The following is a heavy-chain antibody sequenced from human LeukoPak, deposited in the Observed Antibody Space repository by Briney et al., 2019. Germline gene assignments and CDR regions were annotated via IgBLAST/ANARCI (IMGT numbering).Heavy chain of an antibody. CDR3: AKDIGPLTYHYDTSGYSGAFDY. V-gene: IGHV3-9*01. Sequence: TGGSLRLSCAASGFRFDNYAMHWVRQAPGKGLEWVSSISWNSDSIAYADSVKGRFTISRDNAKNSLYLQMNSLKTEDTALYYCAKDIGPLTYHYDTSGYSGAFDYWGQGTLVTVSS. CDR1: GFRFDNYA. D-gene: IGHD3-22*01. CDR2: ISWNSDSI. J-gene: IGHJ4*02.